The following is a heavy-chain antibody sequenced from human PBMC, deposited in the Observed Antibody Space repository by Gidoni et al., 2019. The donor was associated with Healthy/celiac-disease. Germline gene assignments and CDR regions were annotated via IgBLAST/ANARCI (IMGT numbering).Heavy chain of an antibody. J-gene: IGHJ4*02. D-gene: IGHD5-18*01. CDR3: ARNGYSYGQYYFDY. CDR1: GGSISSGGYY. CDR2: IYYSGST. V-gene: IGHV4-31*03. Sequence: QVQLQESGPGLVKPSQTLSLTCTVSGGSISSGGYYWSWIRQHPGKGLEWMGYIYYSGSTYYNPSLKSRVTISVDTSKNQFSLKLSSVTAADTAVYYCARNGYSYGQYYFDYWGQGTLVTVSS.